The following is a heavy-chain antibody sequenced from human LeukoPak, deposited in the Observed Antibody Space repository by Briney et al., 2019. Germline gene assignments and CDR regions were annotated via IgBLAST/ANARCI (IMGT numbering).Heavy chain of an antibody. CDR2: INPNSGGT. Sequence: ASVKVSCKASGYTFTGYYMHWVRQAPGQGLEWMGWINPNSGGTNYAQKFQGRVTMTRDTSISTAYMELSRLRSDDTAVYYCARRRSGSYLPDYWGQGTLVTVSS. CDR1: GYTFTGYY. D-gene: IGHD1-26*01. J-gene: IGHJ4*02. CDR3: ARRRSGSYLPDY. V-gene: IGHV1-2*02.